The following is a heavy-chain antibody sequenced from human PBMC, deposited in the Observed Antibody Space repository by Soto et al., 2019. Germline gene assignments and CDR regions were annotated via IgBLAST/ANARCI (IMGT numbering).Heavy chain of an antibody. Sequence: ASVKVSCKASGYTFTSYAMHWVRQAPGQRLEWMGWINAGNGNTKYSQKFQGRVTITRDTSASTAYMELSSLRSEDTAVYYCAREYNWNLYFDYWGQGTLVTVSS. D-gene: IGHD1-1*01. CDR2: INAGNGNT. J-gene: IGHJ4*02. CDR1: GYTFTSYA. CDR3: AREYNWNLYFDY. V-gene: IGHV1-3*01.